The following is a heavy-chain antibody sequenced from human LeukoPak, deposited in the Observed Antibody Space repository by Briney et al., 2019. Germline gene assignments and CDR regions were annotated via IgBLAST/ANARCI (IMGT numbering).Heavy chain of an antibody. Sequence: SETLSLTCAVYGGSFSGYYWSWIRQPPGKGLEWIGYIYYSGSTNYNPSLKSRVTISVDTSKNQFSLKLSSVTAADTAVYYCAREVRDSSSWYQQGFGPWGQGTLVTVSS. CDR1: GGSFSGYY. J-gene: IGHJ5*02. V-gene: IGHV4-59*01. CDR2: IYYSGST. CDR3: AREVRDSSSWYQQGFGP. D-gene: IGHD6-13*01.